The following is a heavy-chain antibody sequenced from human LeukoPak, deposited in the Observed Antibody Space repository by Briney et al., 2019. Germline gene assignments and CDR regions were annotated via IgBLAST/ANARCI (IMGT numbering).Heavy chain of an antibody. V-gene: IGHV1-24*01. J-gene: IGHJ4*02. D-gene: IGHD2-2*01. Sequence: GASVKVSCKVSGYTLTELSMHWVRQAPGKGLEWMGGFDPEDGETIYAQKFQGRVTMTEDTSTDTAYMELSSLRSEDTAVYYYATFHTSKDYFDYWGQGTLVTVSS. CDR3: ATFHTSKDYFDY. CDR2: FDPEDGET. CDR1: GYTLTELS.